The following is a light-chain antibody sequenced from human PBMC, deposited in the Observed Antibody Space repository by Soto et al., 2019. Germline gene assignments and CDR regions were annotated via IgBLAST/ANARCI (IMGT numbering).Light chain of an antibody. Sequence: VMTQSPDSLAVSLGKRATLSCSVSQSVSRKLAWYQQTRGQAPRLLIYGASTRAAGIPDRFSGSGSGTEFTLTISGLQSDDFAVYYCQQFNNWPPWTFGQGTKVDI. CDR3: QQFNNWPPWT. V-gene: IGKV3-15*01. J-gene: IGKJ1*01. CDR2: GAS. CDR1: QSVSRK.